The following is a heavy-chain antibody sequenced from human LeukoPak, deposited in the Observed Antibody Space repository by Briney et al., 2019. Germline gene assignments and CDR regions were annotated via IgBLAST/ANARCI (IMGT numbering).Heavy chain of an antibody. CDR1: GFTFSRYW. D-gene: IGHD3/OR15-3a*01. CDR3: VLDLFSSFAFDI. V-gene: IGHV3-74*01. Sequence: GGSLRLSCAASGFTFSRYWMHWVRQAPGKGLVWVSRINSDGSSTYYADSVKGRFTTSRDNAKNALHLQMNSLTAEDTAVYYCVLDLFSSFAFDIWGQGTMVTVSS. J-gene: IGHJ3*02. CDR2: INSDGSST.